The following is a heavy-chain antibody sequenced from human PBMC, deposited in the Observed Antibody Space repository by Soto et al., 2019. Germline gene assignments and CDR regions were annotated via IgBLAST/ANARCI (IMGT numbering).Heavy chain of an antibody. CDR2: IIPIFGTS. CDR3: ARDRRSGGTSPLDY. CDR1: GGTFSSYA. V-gene: IGHV1-69*13. J-gene: IGHJ4*02. D-gene: IGHD2-15*01. Sequence: GASVKVSCKASGGTFSSYAISWVRQAPGQGLEWMGGIIPIFGTSNYAQKFQGRVTITADESTSTAYMELSSLRSEDTAVYYCARDRRSGGTSPLDYWGQGTLVTVSS.